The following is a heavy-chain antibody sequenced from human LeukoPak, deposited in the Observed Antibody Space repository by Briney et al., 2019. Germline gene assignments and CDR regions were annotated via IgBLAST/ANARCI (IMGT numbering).Heavy chain of an antibody. Sequence: GGSLRLACAASGFTFSSYWMSWVRQAPGKGLEWVANIKQDGSEKYYVDSVKGRFTISRDNAKNSLYLQMNSLRAEDTAVYYCARDQFGESLDYWGQGTLVTVSS. J-gene: IGHJ4*02. D-gene: IGHD3-10*01. V-gene: IGHV3-7*01. CDR1: GFTFSSYW. CDR3: ARDQFGESLDY. CDR2: IKQDGSEK.